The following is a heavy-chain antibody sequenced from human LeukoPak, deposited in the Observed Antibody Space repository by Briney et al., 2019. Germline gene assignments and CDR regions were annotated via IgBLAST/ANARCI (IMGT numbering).Heavy chain of an antibody. J-gene: IGHJ6*03. CDR1: KFTFSSYV. CDR2: ISSNSYEI. D-gene: IGHD6-19*01. V-gene: IGHV3-21*01. CDR3: VRVGAGSGWYLWYMDV. Sequence: GGSLRLSCGASKFTFSSYVMNWVRQAPGKGLEWVSSISSNSYEIYYADSVRGRFTISRDNANNSLYLQMNSLRAEDTAVYYCVRVGAGSGWYLWYMDVWGKGTSVTISS.